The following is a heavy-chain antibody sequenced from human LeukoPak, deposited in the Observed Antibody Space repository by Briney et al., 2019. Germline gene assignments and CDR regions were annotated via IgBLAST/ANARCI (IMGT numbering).Heavy chain of an antibody. J-gene: IGHJ5*02. D-gene: IGHD3-3*01. Sequence: GGSLRLSCAASGFTFSDYYMSWIRQAPGKGLEWVSYISSSSSYTNYADSVKGRFTISRDNAKNSLYPQMNSLRAEDTAVYYCARMRDFWSGYYNHWGQGTLVTVSS. CDR1: GFTFSDYY. CDR3: ARMRDFWSGYYNH. V-gene: IGHV3-11*06. CDR2: ISSSSSYT.